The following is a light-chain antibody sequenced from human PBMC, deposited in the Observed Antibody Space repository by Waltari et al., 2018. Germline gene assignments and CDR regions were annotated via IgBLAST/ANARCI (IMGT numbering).Light chain of an antibody. J-gene: IGLJ2*01. V-gene: IGLV2-8*01. Sequence: QSALSQPPSASGSPGQSVTISCTGTSSNVGGYTYVPSYQHHPGKAPKPMIFEVSKRPSGVPDRFSGSKSGNTASLNVSGLQADDEADYYCSSYAGSNNFVVCGGGTKLTVL. CDR2: EVS. CDR3: SSYAGSNNFVV. CDR1: SSNVGGYTY.